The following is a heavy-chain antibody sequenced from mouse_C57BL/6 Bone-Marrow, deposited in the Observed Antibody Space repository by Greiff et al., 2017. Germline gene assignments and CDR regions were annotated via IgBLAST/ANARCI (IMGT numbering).Heavy chain of an antibody. V-gene: IGHV10-3*01. CDR3: VRSHPWFAY. CDR1: GFTFNTYA. J-gene: IGHJ3*01. Sequence: EVQLLESGGGLVQPKGSLKLSCAASGFTFNTYAMHWVRQAPGQGLEWVARIRHKSSNSATYYADSVKDRFTISRDDSQSMLYLQMNNLKTEDTAMYYCVRSHPWFAYWGQGTLVTVSA. CDR2: IRHKSSNSAT.